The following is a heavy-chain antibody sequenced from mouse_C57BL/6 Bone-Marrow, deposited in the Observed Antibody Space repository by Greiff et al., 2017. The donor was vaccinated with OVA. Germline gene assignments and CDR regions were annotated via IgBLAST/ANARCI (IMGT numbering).Heavy chain of an antibody. J-gene: IGHJ1*03. CDR3: ARLGYGSSYWYFDV. D-gene: IGHD1-1*01. Sequence: VKLMESGAELVRPGTSVKVSCKASGYAFTNYLIEWVKQRPGQGLEWIGVINPGSGGTNYNEKFKGKATLTADKSSSTAYMQLSSLTSEDSAVYFCARLGYGSSYWYFDVWGTGTTVTVSS. CDR2: INPGSGGT. CDR1: GYAFTNYL. V-gene: IGHV1-54*01.